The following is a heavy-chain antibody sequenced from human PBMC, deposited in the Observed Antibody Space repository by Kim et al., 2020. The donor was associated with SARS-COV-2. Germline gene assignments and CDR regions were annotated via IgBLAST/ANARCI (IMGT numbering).Heavy chain of an antibody. Sequence: SYNPALTRRVPVSVDTSNTQFSLKVSSVTAADTAVYYCARGLAAAGAFDSWSQGTLVTVSS. CDR3: ARGLAAAGAFDS. D-gene: IGHD6-13*01. V-gene: IGHV4-34*01. J-gene: IGHJ4*02.